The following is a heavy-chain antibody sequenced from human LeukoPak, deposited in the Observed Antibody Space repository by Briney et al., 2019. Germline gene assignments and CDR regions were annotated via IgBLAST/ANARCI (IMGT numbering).Heavy chain of an antibody. CDR1: GFTVSSYE. V-gene: IGHV3-48*03. J-gene: IGHJ4*02. CDR2: ISSSGRTI. D-gene: IGHD6-19*01. Sequence: PGGSLRLSCAASGFTVSSYEMNWVRQAPGKGLEWVSYISSSGRTIYYADSVKGRFTISRDNSKTTVYLQMNSLRAEDTAVYYCALFQWHTKSLDYWGQGTLVTVSS. CDR3: ALFQWHTKSLDY.